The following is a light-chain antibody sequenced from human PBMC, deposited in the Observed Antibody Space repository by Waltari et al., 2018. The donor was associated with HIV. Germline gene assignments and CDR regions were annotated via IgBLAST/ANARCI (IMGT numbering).Light chain of an antibody. J-gene: IGLJ3*02. CDR3: ATWDNSLSIGV. Sequence: HSVLTQPPSVSAAPGQKVTISCPGSTSDIGSYSLSWYQQFPGTAPRRLIFDTYKRPSGSPDRFSASKSGTSATLDITGLQTGDEADYYCATWDNSLSIGVFGGGTKLTVL. V-gene: IGLV1-51*01. CDR2: DTY. CDR1: TSDIGSYS.